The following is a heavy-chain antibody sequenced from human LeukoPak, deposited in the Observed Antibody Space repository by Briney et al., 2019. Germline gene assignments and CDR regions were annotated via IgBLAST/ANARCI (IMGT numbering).Heavy chain of an antibody. Sequence: GGSLRLSCAASGFTFSTYVMSWVRQAPGKGLEWVSAISGSGGSTYYADSVKGRFTISRDNTKNTLYLQMNSLGADDTAVYYCAKGNWRYFDYWGQGTLVTVSS. D-gene: IGHD1-1*01. CDR1: GFTFSTYV. CDR2: ISGSGGST. J-gene: IGHJ4*02. V-gene: IGHV3-23*01. CDR3: AKGNWRYFDY.